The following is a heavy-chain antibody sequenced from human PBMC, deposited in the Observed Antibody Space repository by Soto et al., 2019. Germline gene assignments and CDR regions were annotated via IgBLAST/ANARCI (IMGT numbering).Heavy chain of an antibody. CDR3: TKSRVVSSSVGMDY. V-gene: IGHV3-30*04. CDR2: ITRDGYNK. Sequence: QVQLVESGGGVVQPGRSLRLSCAVSGFIFKNYALNWVRQAPGKGLEWVASITRDGYNKYYADSVKGRFTISRDNSKNTLSLQMTALRVEDSSVYYCTKSRVVSSSVGMDYWGPGTLFTVSS. J-gene: IGHJ4*02. D-gene: IGHD6-6*01. CDR1: GFIFKNYA.